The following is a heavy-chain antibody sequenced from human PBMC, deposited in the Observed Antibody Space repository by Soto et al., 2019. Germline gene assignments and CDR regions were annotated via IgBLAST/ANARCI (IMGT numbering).Heavy chain of an antibody. CDR2: INPKSGGT. V-gene: IGHV1-2*04. D-gene: IGHD2-2*01. CDR3: ARGFFTGGSDIVVIRAGIDYYGMDV. J-gene: IGHJ6*02. CDR1: GYTFTGYC. Sequence: QVQLVQSGAEVKQPGASVKVSCKASGYTFTGYCIHWVRQAPGQGLEWMGWINPKSGGTKYAQKFQGWVTMTRDTSMSTAYMELRRLKSDDTAVYYCARGFFTGGSDIVVIRAGIDYYGMDVWGQGTTVTVSS.